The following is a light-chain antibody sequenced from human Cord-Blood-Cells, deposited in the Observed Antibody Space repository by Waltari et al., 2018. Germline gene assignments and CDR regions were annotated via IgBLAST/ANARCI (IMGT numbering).Light chain of an antibody. V-gene: IGKV2-28*01. J-gene: IGKJ4*01. CDR2: LGS. Sequence: DIVMTQSPLSLPVTPGEPASISCRSSQSLLHSNGYNYLDWYLQKPGQSPQLLIYLGSNRASGVPDRFSGSGSGTDFTLKIIRVEAEDVGVYYCMQALQTPLTVGGGTKVEIK. CDR3: MQALQTPLT. CDR1: QSLLHSNGYNY.